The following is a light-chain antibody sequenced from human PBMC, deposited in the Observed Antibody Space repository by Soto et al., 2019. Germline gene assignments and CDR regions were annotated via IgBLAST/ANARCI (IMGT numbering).Light chain of an antibody. Sequence: DIQMTQSPSSLSASVGDRVTITCQASQDISNYLNWYQQKPGKAPKLLIYKASSLESGVPSRFSGSGSGTEFTLTISSLEPEDFGVYFCHQRNKFGQGTRLEIK. CDR1: QDISNY. J-gene: IGKJ5*01. CDR2: KAS. CDR3: HQRNK. V-gene: IGKV1-39*01.